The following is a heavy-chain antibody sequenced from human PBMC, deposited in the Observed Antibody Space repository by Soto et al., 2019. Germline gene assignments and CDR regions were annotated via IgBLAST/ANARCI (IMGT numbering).Heavy chain of an antibody. Sequence: EVQLVESGGGLVKPGGSLRLSCAASGFTFSNAWMSWVRQAPGKGLEWVGRIKSKTDGGTTDYAAPVKGRFTISRDDSKNTLYLQMNSLKTEDTDVYYCTTGIYGDYVKDYWGQGTLVTVSS. D-gene: IGHD4-17*01. V-gene: IGHV3-15*01. J-gene: IGHJ4*02. CDR2: IKSKTDGGTT. CDR3: TTGIYGDYVKDY. CDR1: GFTFSNAW.